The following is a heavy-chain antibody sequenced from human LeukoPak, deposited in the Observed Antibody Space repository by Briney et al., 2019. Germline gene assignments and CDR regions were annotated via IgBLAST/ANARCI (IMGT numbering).Heavy chain of an antibody. CDR3: ARGSGDFDSSNPYYYYYYMDV. CDR1: GGSISSGSYY. V-gene: IGHV4-61*02. CDR2: IYTSGST. Sequence: SETLSLTCTVSGGSISSGSYYWSWLRQPAGKGLEWIGRIYTSGSTNYNPSLKSRVTISVDTSKNQFSLKLSSVTAADTAVYYCARGSGDFDSSNPYYYYYYMDVWGKGTTVTISS. J-gene: IGHJ6*03. D-gene: IGHD3-9*01.